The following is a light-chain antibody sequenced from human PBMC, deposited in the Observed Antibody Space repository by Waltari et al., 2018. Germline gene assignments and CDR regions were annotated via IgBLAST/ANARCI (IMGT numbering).Light chain of an antibody. J-gene: IGLJ3*02. CDR1: SSDVGSSTL. CDR2: EGS. CDR3: CSYAGSSSNWV. Sequence: SALTQPASVSRSPGQSITISCTGTSSDVGSSTLVSWYQQHPGKAPKLMIYEGSKRPSGVSNRFSGSKSGNTASLTISGLQAEDEADYYCCSYAGSSSNWVFGGGTKLTVL. V-gene: IGLV2-23*01.